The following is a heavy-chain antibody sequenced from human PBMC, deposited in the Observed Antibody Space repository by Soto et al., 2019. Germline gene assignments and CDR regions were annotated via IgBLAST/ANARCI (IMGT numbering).Heavy chain of an antibody. CDR2: IYWDDDK. Sequence: QITLKESGPTLVKPTQTLTLTCTFSGFSLTTSGVGMGWISQPPGKALEWLALIYWDDDKRFSPSLKTRLTITKDTSKNQVVLTMTNMDPVDTATYYCVHRLVGLYFDSWGQGILVTVSS. V-gene: IGHV2-5*02. CDR1: GFSLTTSGVG. D-gene: IGHD3-3*01. CDR3: VHRLVGLYFDS. J-gene: IGHJ4*02.